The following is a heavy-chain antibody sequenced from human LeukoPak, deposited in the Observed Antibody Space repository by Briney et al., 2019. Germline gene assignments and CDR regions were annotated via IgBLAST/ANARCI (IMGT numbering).Heavy chain of an antibody. CDR3: ARGLRNTDTFDI. Sequence: GRSLRVSCAASGFIFSNYGMHWVRQAPGKGLEWVAVIWYDGSNKYYADSMKGRFTISRDNSKNTVYLQMNSLRAEDTAVYYCARGLRNTDTFDIWGQGTMVTVSS. V-gene: IGHV3-33*01. CDR1: GFIFSNYG. CDR2: IWYDGSNK. J-gene: IGHJ3*02.